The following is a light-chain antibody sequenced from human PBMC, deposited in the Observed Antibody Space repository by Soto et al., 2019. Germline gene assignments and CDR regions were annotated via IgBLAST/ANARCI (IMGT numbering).Light chain of an antibody. CDR3: QKYNNWPPT. V-gene: IGKV3-15*01. CDR2: GAS. J-gene: IGKJ1*01. CDR1: QSVSIN. Sequence: EIVMTQSPATLSVSPGERATLSCRASQSVSINLAWYQQKPGQARRLLIYGASTRATGIPARFSGSGSGTEFTLTISSLQSEDFAVYYCQKYNNWPPTFGQGTKVEIK.